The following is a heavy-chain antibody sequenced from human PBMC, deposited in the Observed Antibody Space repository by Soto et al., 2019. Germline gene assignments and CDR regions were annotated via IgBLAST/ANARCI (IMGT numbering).Heavy chain of an antibody. CDR2: IYYSGST. V-gene: IGHV4-59*01. Sequence: PSETLSLTCTVSGGSIGSYYGSWIRQPPGKGLEWIGYIYYSGSTNYNPSLKSRVTISVDTSKNQFSLKLSSVTAADTAVYYCARERDYDSSGYYGSFDYWGQGTLVTVSS. CDR3: ARERDYDSSGYYGSFDY. CDR1: GGSIGSYY. J-gene: IGHJ4*02. D-gene: IGHD3-22*01.